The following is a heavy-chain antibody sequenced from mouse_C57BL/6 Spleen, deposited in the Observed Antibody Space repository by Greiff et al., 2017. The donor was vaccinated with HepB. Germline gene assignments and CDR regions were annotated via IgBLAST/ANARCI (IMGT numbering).Heavy chain of an antibody. D-gene: IGHD4-1*01. CDR1: GFTFSSYA. CDR2: FSSGGDYI. CDR3: TRDLWDWFAY. Sequence: EVMLVESGEGLVKPGGSLKLSCAASGFTFSSYAMSWVRQTPENRLEWVAYFSSGGDYIYYADTVKGRFTISRDNARNTLYLQMSSLKSEDTAMYYCTRDLWDWFAYWGQGTLVTVSA. J-gene: IGHJ3*01. V-gene: IGHV5-9-1*02.